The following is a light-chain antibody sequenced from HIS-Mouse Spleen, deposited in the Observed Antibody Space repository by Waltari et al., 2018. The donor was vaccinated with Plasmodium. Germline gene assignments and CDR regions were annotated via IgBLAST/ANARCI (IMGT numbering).Light chain of an antibody. V-gene: IGKV2-30*02. J-gene: IGKJ1*01. CDR1: QSLVHSAGNTY. CDR3: MQGTHWPRT. Sequence: DVVMTQSPLSLPVTLGQPASISCRSSQSLVHSAGNTYLNWFQQRPGQSPRRLIYKVSNRDSGVPDRFSGSGSGTDFTLKISRVEAEDVGVYYCMQGTHWPRTFGQGTKVEIK. CDR2: KVS.